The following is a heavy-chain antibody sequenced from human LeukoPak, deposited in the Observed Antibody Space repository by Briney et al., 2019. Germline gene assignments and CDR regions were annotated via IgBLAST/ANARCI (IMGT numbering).Heavy chain of an antibody. CDR1: GFTSSSYS. V-gene: IGHV3-21*01. Sequence: GGSLRLSCAASGFTSSSYSMNWVRQAPGKGLERVSSISSSSSYIYYADSVKGRFTISRDNAKNSLYLQMNSLRAEDTAVYYCARSAYYYDSSGYYYRDAFDIWGQGTMVTVSS. J-gene: IGHJ3*02. CDR3: ARSAYYYDSSGYYYRDAFDI. D-gene: IGHD3-22*01. CDR2: ISSSSSYI.